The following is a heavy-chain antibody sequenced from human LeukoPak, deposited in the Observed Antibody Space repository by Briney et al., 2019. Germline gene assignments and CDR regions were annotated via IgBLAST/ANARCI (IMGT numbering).Heavy chain of an antibody. CDR3: TREWQGGIAAAGTRIEGDY. J-gene: IGHJ4*02. Sequence: GGSLRLSCAVSGLSVSGYWMTWVRQAPGKGLEWVANIKQDGSEKNYVDSVKGRFTISRDNAENSLFLQMNSLRVEDTAVYYCTREWQGGIAAAGTRIEGDYWGQGTLVAVSS. CDR2: IKQDGSEK. V-gene: IGHV3-7*01. CDR1: GLSVSGYW. D-gene: IGHD6-13*01.